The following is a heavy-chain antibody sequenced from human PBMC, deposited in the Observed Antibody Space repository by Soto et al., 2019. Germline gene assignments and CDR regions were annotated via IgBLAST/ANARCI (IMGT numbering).Heavy chain of an antibody. D-gene: IGHD6-13*01. Sequence: AGGSLRLSCAASGFSFSSYSMNWVRQAPGKGLEWVASISSSSSYIYYEDSVKGRFTISRDNAKNSLYLQMNSLRAEDTAVYYCARDSSSLLSIDWYFDLWGRGTLVTVSS. CDR3: ARDSSSLLSIDWYFDL. V-gene: IGHV3-21*01. CDR1: GFSFSSYS. CDR2: ISSSSSYI. J-gene: IGHJ2*01.